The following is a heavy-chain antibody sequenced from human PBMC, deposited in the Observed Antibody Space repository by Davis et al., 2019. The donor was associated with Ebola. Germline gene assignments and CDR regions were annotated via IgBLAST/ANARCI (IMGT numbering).Heavy chain of an antibody. CDR1: GYTFTTYG. CDR2: ISAYNGNT. J-gene: IGHJ6*02. D-gene: IGHD4-17*01. V-gene: IGHV1-18*04. Sequence: ASVKVSCKASGYTFTTYGISWVRQAPGQGLEWMGWISAYNGNTNYAQKLQGRVTMTTDTSTSKAYMELRSLRSDDTAVYYCARGAYGHYFYGMDVWGQGTTVTVSS. CDR3: ARGAYGHYFYGMDV.